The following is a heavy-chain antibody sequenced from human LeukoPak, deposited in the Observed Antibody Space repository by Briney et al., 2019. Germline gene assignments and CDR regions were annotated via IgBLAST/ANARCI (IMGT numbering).Heavy chain of an antibody. V-gene: IGHV3-21*01. D-gene: IGHD6-13*01. CDR1: GFTFSSYS. J-gene: IGHJ4*02. Sequence: PGRSLRLSCAASGFTFSSYSVNWVRQAPGKGLAWVSSISSSGSYIYYADSVKGRFTFSRDNAKNSLYLQMNSLRAEDTAVYYCGRVPYSDSYFDYWGQGTLVTVSP. CDR3: GRVPYSDSYFDY. CDR2: ISSSGSYI.